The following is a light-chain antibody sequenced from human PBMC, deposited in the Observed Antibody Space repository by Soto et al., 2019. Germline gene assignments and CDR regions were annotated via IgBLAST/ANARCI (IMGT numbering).Light chain of an antibody. Sequence: QSALAQPASVSGSPGQSITISCTGTSSDVGAYNSVSWYQQHPHKAPQVIIYKGTQRPSGVSNRFSGSKSGNTASLTISGLQAEDEADYFCSSYSISTAYLFGTGTKVTVL. CDR3: SSYSISTAYL. J-gene: IGLJ1*01. V-gene: IGLV2-14*02. CDR1: SSDVGAYNS. CDR2: KGT.